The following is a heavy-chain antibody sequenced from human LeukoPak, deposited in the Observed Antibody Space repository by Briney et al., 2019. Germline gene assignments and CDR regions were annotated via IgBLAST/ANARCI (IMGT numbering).Heavy chain of an antibody. V-gene: IGHV3-23*01. Sequence: GGTLRLSCAASGFTFSSYGMSWVRQAPGKGLEWVSAISGSGGSTYYADSVKGRFTISRDNSKNTLYLQMNSLRAEDTAVYYCARYGIMITFGGVIGYFDYWGQGTLVTVSS. J-gene: IGHJ4*02. CDR1: GFTFSSYG. CDR2: ISGSGGST. CDR3: ARYGIMITFGGVIGYFDY. D-gene: IGHD3-16*02.